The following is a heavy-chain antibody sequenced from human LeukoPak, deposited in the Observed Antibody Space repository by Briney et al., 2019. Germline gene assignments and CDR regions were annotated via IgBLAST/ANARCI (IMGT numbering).Heavy chain of an antibody. V-gene: IGHV4-34*01. CDR1: GRSFSGYY. CDR3: ARETPYGSGSYPFDY. CDR2: TNHSGST. D-gene: IGHD3-10*01. Sequence: SETLSLTCAVYGRSFSGYYWSWIRQPPGKGLEWIGETNHSGSTNYNPSLKSRVTISVDTSKKQFSLKLSSVTAADTAVYYCARETPYGSGSYPFDYWGQGILVTVSS. J-gene: IGHJ4*02.